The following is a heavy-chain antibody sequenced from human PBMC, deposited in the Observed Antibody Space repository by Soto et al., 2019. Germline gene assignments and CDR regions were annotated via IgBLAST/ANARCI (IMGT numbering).Heavy chain of an antibody. D-gene: IGHD5-12*01. J-gene: IGHJ6*02. V-gene: IGHV1-18*01. CDR1: GSTFNSFL. Sequence: ALMKVSGRASGSTFNSFLLTWVGNAPGQGLEWMGWISAYNGNTNYAQKLQGRVTMTTDTSTSTAYMELRSLRSDDTAVYYCARERGYGGGLSRDLYYYYYGMDVWG. CDR2: ISAYNGNT. CDR3: ARERGYGGGLSRDLYYYYYGMDV.